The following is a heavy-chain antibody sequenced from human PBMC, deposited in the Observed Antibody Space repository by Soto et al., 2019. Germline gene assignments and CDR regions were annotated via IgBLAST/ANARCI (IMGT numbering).Heavy chain of an antibody. CDR3: AREKAYYDFWSGTLEPDV. V-gene: IGHV1-69*13. CDR1: GGTFSSYA. D-gene: IGHD3-3*01. Sequence: EASVKVSCKASGGTFSSYAISWVRQAPGQGLEWMGGIIPIFGTANYAQKFQGRVTITADESTSTAYMELSSLRSEDTAVYYCAREKAYYDFWSGTLEPDVWGQGTTVTVSS. J-gene: IGHJ6*02. CDR2: IIPIFGTA.